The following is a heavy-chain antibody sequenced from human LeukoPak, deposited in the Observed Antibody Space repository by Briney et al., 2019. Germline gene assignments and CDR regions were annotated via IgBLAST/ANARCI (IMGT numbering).Heavy chain of an antibody. CDR3: AKNREISFVVVVAATDY. CDR2: ISGSGGST. Sequence: PGGSLRLSCAVSGFTVSGNYMSWIRQAPGKGLEWVSGISGSGGSTYYADSVKGRFTISRDNAKKTLYLRMNSLRAEDTAVYYCAKNREISFVVVVAATDYWGQGTLVTVSS. J-gene: IGHJ4*02. V-gene: IGHV3-23*01. D-gene: IGHD2-15*01. CDR1: GFTVSGNY.